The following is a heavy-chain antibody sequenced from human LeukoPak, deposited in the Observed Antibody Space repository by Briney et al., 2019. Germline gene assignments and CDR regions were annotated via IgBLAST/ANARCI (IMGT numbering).Heavy chain of an antibody. V-gene: IGHV3-48*03. CDR2: INSGGSTI. J-gene: IGHJ6*02. CDR1: GFTFSSFE. Sequence: PGGSLRLSCAASGFTFSSFEMNWVRQAPGKGLEWVSNINSGGSTIYYADSVKGRFTISRDNAKNSLYLQTNSLRAEDTAVYYCARDDYGMDVWGQGTTVTVSS. CDR3: ARDDYGMDV.